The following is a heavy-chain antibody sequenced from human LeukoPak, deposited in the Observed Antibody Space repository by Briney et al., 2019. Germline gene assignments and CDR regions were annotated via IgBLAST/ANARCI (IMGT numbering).Heavy chain of an antibody. CDR1: GGTFSSYA. D-gene: IGHD2-21*01. CDR3: ARDPIGYSPGYFDY. CDR2: IIPILGIA. Sequence: PGASVKVSCKASGGTFSSYAISWVRQAPGQGLEWMGRIIPILGIANYAQKFQGRVTITADKSTSTAYMELSSLRSEDTAVYYCARDPIGYSPGYFDYWGQGTLVTVSS. J-gene: IGHJ4*02. V-gene: IGHV1-69*04.